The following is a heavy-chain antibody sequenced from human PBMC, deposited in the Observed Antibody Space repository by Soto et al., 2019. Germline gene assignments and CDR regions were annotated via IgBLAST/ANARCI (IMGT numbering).Heavy chain of an antibody. CDR3: ARGYYDGSGYYRSGWYFDL. J-gene: IGHJ2*01. CDR2: ISAYNGNT. D-gene: IGHD3-22*01. CDR1: GYTFTSYG. V-gene: IGHV1-18*01. Sequence: QVQLVQSGAEVKKPGASVKVSCKASGYTFTSYGISWVRQAPGQGLEWMGWISAYNGNTNYAQKLQGRVTMTTDTATSKAYMELRSLQSDDTAVYYCARGYYDGSGYYRSGWYFDLWGRGTLVTVSS.